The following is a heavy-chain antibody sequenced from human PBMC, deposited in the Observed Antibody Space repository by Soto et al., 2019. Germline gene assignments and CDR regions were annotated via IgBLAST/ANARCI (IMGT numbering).Heavy chain of an antibody. CDR2: ISSSSSYI. J-gene: IGHJ4*02. CDR3: ARDPPRGAAPDY. D-gene: IGHD6-6*01. CDR1: GFTFSSYS. V-gene: IGHV3-21*01. Sequence: GGSLRLSCAASGFTFSSYSMNWVRQAPGKGLEWVSSISSSSSYIYYADSVKGRFTISRDNAKNSLYLQMNSLRAEDTAVYYCARDPPRGAAPDYWGQGTLVTVS.